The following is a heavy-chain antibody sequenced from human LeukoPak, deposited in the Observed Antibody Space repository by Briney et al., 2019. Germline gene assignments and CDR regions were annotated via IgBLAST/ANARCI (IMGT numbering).Heavy chain of an antibody. CDR1: GFTFSSYG. CDR3: ARTSRAYCGGDCPNASGY. V-gene: IGHV3-23*01. J-gene: IGHJ4*02. Sequence: GGSLRLSCAASGFTFSSYGMSWVRQAPGKGLEWVSAISGSGGSTYYADSVKGRFTISRDNSKNTLYLQMNSLRAEDTAVYYCARTSRAYCGGDCPNASGYWGQGTLVTVSS. CDR2: ISGSGGST. D-gene: IGHD2-21*02.